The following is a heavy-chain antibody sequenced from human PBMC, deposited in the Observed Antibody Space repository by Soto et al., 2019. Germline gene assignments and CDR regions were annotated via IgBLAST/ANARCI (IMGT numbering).Heavy chain of an antibody. V-gene: IGHV3-23*01. J-gene: IGHJ4*02. D-gene: IGHD3-22*01. CDR3: ARNYYYDSSGYFDY. CDR1: GFTFSSYA. CDR2: ISGSGGST. Sequence: GGSLRLSCAASGFTFSSYAMSWVRQAPGKGLEWVSAISGSGGSTYYADSVKGRFTISRDNSKNTLYLQMNSLRDEDTAVYYCARNYYYDSSGYFDYWGQGTLVTVSS.